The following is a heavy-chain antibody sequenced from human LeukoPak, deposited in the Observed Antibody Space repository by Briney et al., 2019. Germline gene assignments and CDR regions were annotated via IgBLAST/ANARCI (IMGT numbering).Heavy chain of an antibody. CDR2: IYTSGST. CDR1: GYSISSGYY. V-gene: IGHV4-4*07. J-gene: IGHJ4*02. CDR3: ARTPYGDPRFDY. Sequence: SETLSLTCTVSGYSISSGYYWSWIRQPAGKGLEWIGRIYTSGSTNYNPSLKSRVTMSVDTSKNQFSLKLSSVTAADTAVYYCARTPYGDPRFDYWGQGNLVTVSS. D-gene: IGHD4-17*01.